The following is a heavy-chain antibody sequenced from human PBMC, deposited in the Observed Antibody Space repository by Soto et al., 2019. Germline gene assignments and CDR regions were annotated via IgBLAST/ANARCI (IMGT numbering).Heavy chain of an antibody. CDR1: GGSISSSSYY. CDR3: ARAEAGDYYYGMDV. Sequence: SETLSLTCTVSGGSISSSSYYWGWIRQPPGKGLEWIGSIYYSGSTYYNPSLKSRVTISVDTSKNQFSLKLSSVTAADTAVYYCARAEAGDYYYGMDVWGQGTTVTVSS. D-gene: IGHD3-10*01. V-gene: IGHV4-39*01. J-gene: IGHJ6*02. CDR2: IYYSGST.